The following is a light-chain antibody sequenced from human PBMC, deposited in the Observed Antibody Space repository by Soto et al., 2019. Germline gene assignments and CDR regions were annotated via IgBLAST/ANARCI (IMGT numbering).Light chain of an antibody. CDR1: QDIGND. J-gene: IGKJ4*01. CDR2: AAS. CDR3: QQYYETPLT. V-gene: IGKV1-6*01. Sequence: AIQMTQSPSSLSASVGDRVTITCRASQDIGNDLGWYQQKPGKAPKLLIYAASSLQSGVPSRFSGSGSGTDFTLTISSLRAEDVAIYYCQQYYETPLTFGGGTTVEIK.